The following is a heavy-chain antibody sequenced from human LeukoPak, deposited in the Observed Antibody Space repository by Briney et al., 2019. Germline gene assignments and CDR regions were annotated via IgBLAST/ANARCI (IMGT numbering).Heavy chain of an antibody. Sequence: SVKVSCKASGGTFSSYAISWVRQAPGQGLEWMGGIIPIFGTANYAQKFQGRVTITTDESTSTAYMELSSLRSEDTALYYCARDSSYSSGWYGYWGQGTLVTVSS. CDR3: ARDSSYSSGWYGY. D-gene: IGHD6-19*01. CDR1: GGTFSSYA. CDR2: IIPIFGTA. V-gene: IGHV1-69*05. J-gene: IGHJ4*02.